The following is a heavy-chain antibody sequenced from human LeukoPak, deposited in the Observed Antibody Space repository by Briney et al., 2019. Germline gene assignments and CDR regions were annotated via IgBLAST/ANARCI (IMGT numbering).Heavy chain of an antibody. CDR3: ARVFYYDSSGHNWFDS. V-gene: IGHV1-18*04. CDR1: GYTFTGYY. J-gene: IGHJ5*01. CDR2: ISGYNGKS. D-gene: IGHD3-22*01. Sequence: ASVKVSCKASGYTFTGYYMHWVRQAPGQGPEWVGWISGYNGKSNYAQKFQGRVTMTTDTSTSTAYMELRRLRYDDTAVYYCARVFYYDSSGHNWFDSWGQGTLVTVSS.